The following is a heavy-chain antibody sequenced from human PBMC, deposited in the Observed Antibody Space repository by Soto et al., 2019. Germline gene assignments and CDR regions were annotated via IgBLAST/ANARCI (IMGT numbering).Heavy chain of an antibody. Sequence: QVQLVQSGAEVKKPGASVKVSCKASGYTFTSYGISWVRQAPGQGLEWMGWISAYNGNTNYSPKLQGRVTMTTDTSTSTAYMELRSLRSDDTAVYYCARSKGDFWSGYPFDYRGQGTLVTVSS. CDR3: ARSKGDFWSGYPFDY. D-gene: IGHD3-3*01. J-gene: IGHJ4*02. CDR1: GYTFTSYG. V-gene: IGHV1-18*01. CDR2: ISAYNGNT.